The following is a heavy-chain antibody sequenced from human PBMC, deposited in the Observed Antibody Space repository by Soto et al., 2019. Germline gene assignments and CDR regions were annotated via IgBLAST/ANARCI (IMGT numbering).Heavy chain of an antibody. D-gene: IGHD2-2*01. CDR1: GFTFSGSA. CDR3: TRREGYCSSTNCPNWFDP. Sequence: GGSLRLSCAASGFTFSGSAMHWVRQAYGKGLEWVGRIRSKSNSYATAYAASVKGRFTISRDDSKNTAYLQMNSLKSEDTAVYYCTRREGYCSSTNCPNWFDPWGQGTLVTVSS. CDR2: IRSKSNSYAT. J-gene: IGHJ5*02. V-gene: IGHV3-73*01.